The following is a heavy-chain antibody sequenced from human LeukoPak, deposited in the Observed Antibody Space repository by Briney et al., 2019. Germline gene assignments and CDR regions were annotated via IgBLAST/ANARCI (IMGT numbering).Heavy chain of an antibody. V-gene: IGHV4-59*08. CDR2: IYYTGST. CDR1: GDSINYNY. Sequence: SETLSLTCIVSGDSINYNYWSWIRQSPGKGLEWIGYIYYTGSTNYNPSLKSRVTMTVDTSKNHFSLKLSAVTVEDTAVHYCASLGSYVDYWGQGTLVTVSS. J-gene: IGHJ4*02. D-gene: IGHD3-16*01. CDR3: ASLGSYVDY.